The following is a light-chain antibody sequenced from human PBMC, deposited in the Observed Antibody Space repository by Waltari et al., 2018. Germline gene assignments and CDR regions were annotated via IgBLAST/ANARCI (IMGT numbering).Light chain of an antibody. CDR2: LVS. V-gene: IGKV2-28*01. Sequence: EIVLTQSPLSLPVTPGEPASIYFRSSQSLLHSNAYNYLDWYLQKPGQSPQLLIYLVSTRVSGVPDRFSGSGSGTDVTLKINRVEAEDVGVYYCMQALQTPRTFGQGTKLEIK. CDR1: QSLLHSNAYNY. J-gene: IGKJ2*01. CDR3: MQALQTPRT.